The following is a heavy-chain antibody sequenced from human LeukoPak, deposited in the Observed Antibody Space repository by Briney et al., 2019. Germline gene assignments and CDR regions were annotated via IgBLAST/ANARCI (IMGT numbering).Heavy chain of an antibody. CDR1: GFTFSRYG. V-gene: IGHV3-74*01. Sequence: GGTLRLSCEASGFTFSRYGMSWVRQAPGKGLEWVSRINSDGINTSYADSVKGRFTISRDNAKNTLNLQMNSLRAEDTAVYYCARDLGQYYDTSDNWFDPWGQGTLVTVSS. CDR3: ARDLGQYYDTSDNWFDP. CDR2: INSDGINT. J-gene: IGHJ5*02. D-gene: IGHD3-22*01.